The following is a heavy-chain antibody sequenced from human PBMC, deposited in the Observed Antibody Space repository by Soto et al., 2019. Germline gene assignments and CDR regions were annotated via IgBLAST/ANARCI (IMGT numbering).Heavy chain of an antibody. D-gene: IGHD2-15*01. J-gene: IGHJ3*01. Sequence: PGESLTISCTSTGNKFTAFWLNWVRQTPGKGLEWLGRIDPTDSFTNYSPPFEGHVTISVDRSISTAYLQWNSLQASDTAIYYCARPASGGSRDAFDVWGQGTTVTVSS. CDR1: GNKFTAFW. V-gene: IGHV5-10-1*01. CDR2: IDPTDSFT. CDR3: ARPASGGSRDAFDV.